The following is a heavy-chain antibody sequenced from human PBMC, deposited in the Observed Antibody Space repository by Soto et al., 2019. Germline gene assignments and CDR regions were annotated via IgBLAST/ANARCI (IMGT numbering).Heavy chain of an antibody. D-gene: IGHD1-1*01. Sequence: PGGSLRLSCAASGFTFSSYGMHWVRQAPGKGLEWVSVISYDGSNKYYADSVKGRFTISRDNSKNTLYLQMNSLRAEDTAVYYCAKRATGTYFDYWGQGTLVPVSS. CDR2: ISYDGSNK. CDR3: AKRATGTYFDY. J-gene: IGHJ4*02. CDR1: GFTFSSYG. V-gene: IGHV3-30*18.